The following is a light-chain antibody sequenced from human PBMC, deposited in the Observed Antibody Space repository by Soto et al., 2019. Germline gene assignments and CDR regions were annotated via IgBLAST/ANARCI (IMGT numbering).Light chain of an antibody. V-gene: IGLV4-69*01. J-gene: IGLJ3*02. CDR3: LTWGAGIWV. Sequence: QLVLTQSPSASASLGASVKLTCTLSSGHTNYAIAWHQLQPEKGPRYLMTLNSDGRHIKGDGIPDRFSGSSSGAERYLTISSLRSEDEADYYCLTWGAGIWVFGRGTKLTVL. CDR1: SGHTNYA. CDR2: LNSDGRH.